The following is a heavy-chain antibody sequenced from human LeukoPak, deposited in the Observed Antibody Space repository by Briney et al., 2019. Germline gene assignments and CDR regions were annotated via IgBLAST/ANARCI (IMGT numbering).Heavy chain of an antibody. J-gene: IGHJ4*02. CDR3: ARRAAALDS. V-gene: IGHV4-59*12. CDR1: GASISRYY. D-gene: IGHD6-13*01. Sequence: PSETLSLTCSVSGASISRYYWSWIRQPPGKGLEWIGYFHHSGNTNYSPSLSSRIAMSVDTSKNQFSLRLNSVTAADTAIYYCARRAAALDSWGQGTLVTVSS. CDR2: FHHSGNT.